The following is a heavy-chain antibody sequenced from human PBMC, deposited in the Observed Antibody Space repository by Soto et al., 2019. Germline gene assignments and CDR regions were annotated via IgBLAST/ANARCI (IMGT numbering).Heavy chain of an antibody. CDR1: GDSVSSNSAG. CDR3: TRDIDFAY. D-gene: IGHD3-10*01. V-gene: IGHV6-1*01. Sequence: SQTLSLTCAISGDSVSSNSAGWNWIRRSPSRGLEWLGRTYYRSEWFTEYAVSVKSRITIIPDTSRNQISLQLNSVTPEDTAIYYCTRDIDFAYWGRGTQVTVSS. J-gene: IGHJ4*01. CDR2: TYYRSEWFT.